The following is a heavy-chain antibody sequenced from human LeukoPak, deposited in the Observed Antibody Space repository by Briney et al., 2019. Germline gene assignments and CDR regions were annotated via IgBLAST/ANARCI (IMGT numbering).Heavy chain of an antibody. CDR3: AIGTRYSSFDY. CDR1: GGSFSGYY. J-gene: IGHJ4*02. Sequence: PSETLSLACAVYGGSFSGYYWNWIRQPPGKGLEWIGEINHSGSTNYNPSLKSRVTISVDTSKNQFSLKLSSVTAADTAVYYCAIGTRYSSFDYWGQGTLVTASS. CDR2: INHSGST. V-gene: IGHV4-34*01. D-gene: IGHD5-18*01.